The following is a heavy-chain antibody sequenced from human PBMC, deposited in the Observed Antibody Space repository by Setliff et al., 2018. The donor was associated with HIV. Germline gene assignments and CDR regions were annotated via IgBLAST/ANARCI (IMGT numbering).Heavy chain of an antibody. V-gene: IGHV4-39*01. Sequence: SETLSLTCTVSGGSISSSSYYWGWIRQPPGKVLEWIGGIYYSGSTYYNPSLKSRVTISVDTSKNQFSLKLSSVTAADTAVYYCARHHYSNWFDPWGQGTLVTVSS. CDR1: GGSISSSSYY. J-gene: IGHJ5*02. D-gene: IGHD2-15*01. CDR3: ARHHYSNWFDP. CDR2: IYYSGST.